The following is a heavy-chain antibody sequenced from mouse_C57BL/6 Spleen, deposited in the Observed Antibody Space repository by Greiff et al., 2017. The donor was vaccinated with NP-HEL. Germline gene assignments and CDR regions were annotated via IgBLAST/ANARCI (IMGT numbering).Heavy chain of an antibody. D-gene: IGHD2-14*01. V-gene: IGHV1-82*01. Sequence: QVQLQQSGPELVKPGASVKISCKASGYAFSSSWMNWVKQRPGKGLEWIGRIYPGDGDTNYNGKFKGKATLTADKSSSTAYMQLSSLTSEDSAVYFCARGDYRGYAMDYWGQGTSVTVSS. CDR3: ARGDYRGYAMDY. J-gene: IGHJ4*01. CDR2: IYPGDGDT. CDR1: GYAFSSSW.